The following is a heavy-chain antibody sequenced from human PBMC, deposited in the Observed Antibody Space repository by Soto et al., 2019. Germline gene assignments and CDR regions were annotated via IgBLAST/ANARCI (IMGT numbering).Heavy chain of an antibody. CDR2: IYPGDSDT. D-gene: IGHD5-12*01. V-gene: IGHV5-51*01. CDR1: GYSFSNNW. CDR3: ARMRGYASDYYYGIDV. Sequence: GESLKISCKGSGYSFSNNWIGWVRQMPGKGLEWMGIIYPGDSDTRYTPSFQGQVTFSADRSISTAYLQWTSLKASDTAIYYCARMRGYASDYYYGIDVWGQGTKVTFSS. J-gene: IGHJ6*02.